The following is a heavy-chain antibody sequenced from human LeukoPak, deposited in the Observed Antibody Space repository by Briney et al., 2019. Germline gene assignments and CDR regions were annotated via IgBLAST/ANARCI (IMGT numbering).Heavy chain of an antibody. D-gene: IGHD3-10*01. J-gene: IGHJ5*02. CDR3: ARDHLGGGFDP. CDR1: GYTLTELS. CDR2: FDPEDGET. Sequence: GASVKVSCKVSGYTLTELSMHWVRQAPGKGLEWMGGFDPEDGETIYAQKFQGRVTMTRDTSISTAYMELSRLRSDDTAVYYCARDHLGGGFDPWGQGTLVTVSS. V-gene: IGHV1-24*01.